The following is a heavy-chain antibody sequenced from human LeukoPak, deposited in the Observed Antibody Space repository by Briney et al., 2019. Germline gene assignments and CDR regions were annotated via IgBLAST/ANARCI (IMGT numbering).Heavy chain of an antibody. CDR2: INHSGST. CDR1: GGSFRGYY. D-gene: IGHD4/OR15-4a*01. J-gene: IGHJ4*02. CDR3: ARGAGALTLDYFDY. Sequence: SETLPLTCAVYGGSFRGYYRSWIRQPPGKGLEWCAEINHSGSTNYNPPLKSRVTISVDTYKNQFSLKLSSVTAADTAVYYCARGAGALTLDYFDYWGQGTLVTVSS. V-gene: IGHV4-34*01.